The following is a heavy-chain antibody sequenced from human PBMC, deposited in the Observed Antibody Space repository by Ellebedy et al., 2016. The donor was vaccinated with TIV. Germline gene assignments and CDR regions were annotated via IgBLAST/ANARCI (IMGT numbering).Heavy chain of an antibody. D-gene: IGHD4-23*01. Sequence: GESLKISCAASGFTVSTNYMNWVRQAPGKGLEWVSVIYSGADGGDTYYADSVKGRFTISRDNSKNTLSLQMNSLRAEDTAVYYCARDAADTGGKLDYWGQGALVTVPS. J-gene: IGHJ4*02. CDR3: ARDAADTGGKLDY. CDR2: IYSGADGGDT. V-gene: IGHV3-53*01. CDR1: GFTVSTNY.